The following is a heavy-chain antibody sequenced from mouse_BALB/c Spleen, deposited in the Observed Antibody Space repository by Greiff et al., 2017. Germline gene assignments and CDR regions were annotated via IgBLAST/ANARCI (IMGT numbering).Heavy chain of an antibody. V-gene: IGHV5-6-3*01. Sequence: EVQLVESGGGLVQPGGSLKLSCAASGFTFSSYGMSWVRQTPDKRLELVATINSNGGSTYYPDSVKGRFTISRDNAKNTLYLQMSSLKSEDTAMYYCASHYGSRFAYWGQGTLVTVSA. CDR1: GFTFSSYG. J-gene: IGHJ3*01. CDR3: ASHYGSRFAY. CDR2: INSNGGST. D-gene: IGHD1-1*01.